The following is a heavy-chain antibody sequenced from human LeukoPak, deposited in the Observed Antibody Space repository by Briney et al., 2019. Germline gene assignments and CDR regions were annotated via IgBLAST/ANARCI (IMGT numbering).Heavy chain of an antibody. CDR2: INPNSGGT. V-gene: IGHV1-2*02. CDR3: ARQYYDSSGYRP. J-gene: IGHJ5*02. Sequence: ASVKVSCKASGYTFTGYYMHWVRQAPGQGLEWTGWINPNSGGTNYAQKFQGRVTMTRDTSISTAYMELSRLRSDDTAVYYCARQYYDSSGYRPWGQGTLVTVSS. D-gene: IGHD3-22*01. CDR1: GYTFTGYY.